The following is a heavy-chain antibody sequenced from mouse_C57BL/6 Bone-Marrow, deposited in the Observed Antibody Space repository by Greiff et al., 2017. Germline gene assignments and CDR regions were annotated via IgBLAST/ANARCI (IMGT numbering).Heavy chain of an antibody. CDR3: ARSYYGNYFDY. CDR2: IDPSDSET. J-gene: IGHJ2*01. CDR1: GYTFTSYW. Sequence: VQLQQPGAELVRPGSSVKLSCKASGYTFTSYWMHWVKQRPIQGLEWIGNIDPSDSETHYNQKFKDKATLTVDKSSSTAYMQLSSLTSVDSAVYYCARSYYGNYFDYWGQGTTLTVSS. V-gene: IGHV1-52*01. D-gene: IGHD1-1*01.